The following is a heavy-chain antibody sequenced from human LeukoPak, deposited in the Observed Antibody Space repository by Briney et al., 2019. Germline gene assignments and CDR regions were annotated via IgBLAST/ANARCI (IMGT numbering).Heavy chain of an antibody. J-gene: IGHJ6*03. D-gene: IGHD1-26*01. CDR2: LYYSGPT. CDR3: AREGSESYYYYYYMDV. CDR1: GGSISSSSYY. Sequence: SETLSLTCTVSGGSISSSSYYWVWMRPPPGKALEWIGSLYYSGPTYYNPSLKRRVTISVDTNKNQFPLKLSAVTAADTAVYCCAREGSESYYYYYYMDVWGKGTTVTVSS. V-gene: IGHV4-39*02.